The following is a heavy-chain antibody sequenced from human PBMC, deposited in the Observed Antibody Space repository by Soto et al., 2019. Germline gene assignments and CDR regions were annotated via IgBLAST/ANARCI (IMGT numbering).Heavy chain of an antibody. CDR3: ASHRTFWPFDS. CDR1: GGSFSGYY. D-gene: IGHD2-8*01. Sequence: ETLSLTCAVYGGSFSGYYWSWIRQPPGKGLEWIGEINHSGSTNYNPSLKSRVTISVDTSKNQFSLSLRSVTAADTAVYYCASHRTFWPFDSWGQGTLVTVSS. CDR2: INHSGST. V-gene: IGHV4-34*01. J-gene: IGHJ4*02.